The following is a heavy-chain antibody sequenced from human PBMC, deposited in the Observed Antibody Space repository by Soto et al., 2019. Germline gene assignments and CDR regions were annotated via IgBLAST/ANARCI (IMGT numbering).Heavy chain of an antibody. Sequence: EVQLVESGGGLIQPGGSLRLSCAASGFTVSSHYMSWVRQAPGKGLEWVSVIYSGGSTYYADSVKGRFTISRDNSKNTLDRQMNSLRAEDTAVYYCAREIQLWTPDYWGQGTLVTVSS. CDR1: GFTVSSHY. D-gene: IGHD5-18*01. J-gene: IGHJ4*02. CDR3: AREIQLWTPDY. CDR2: IYSGGST. V-gene: IGHV3-53*01.